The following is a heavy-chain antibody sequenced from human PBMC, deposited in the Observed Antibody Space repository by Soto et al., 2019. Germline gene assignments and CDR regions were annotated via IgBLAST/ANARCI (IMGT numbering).Heavy chain of an antibody. CDR2: IDYDGTTT. J-gene: IGHJ4*02. V-gene: IGHV3-74*01. D-gene: IGHD3-16*01. CDR1: GFAFDSYW. CDR3: ARGPRPSSACTGAY. Sequence: GGSLRLSCAASGFAFDSYWMHWVRQVPGEGPVWVSRIDYDGTTTTYADSVKGRFTISRDNAKNTLYLQMNSLRAEDTAVYYCARGPRPSSACTGAYWGQGTLVTVSS.